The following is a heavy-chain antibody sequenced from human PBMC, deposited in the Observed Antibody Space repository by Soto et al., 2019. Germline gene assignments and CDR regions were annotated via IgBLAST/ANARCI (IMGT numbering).Heavy chain of an antibody. CDR2: INHSGST. CDR1: GGSFSGYY. J-gene: IGHJ4*02. Sequence: SETLSLTCAVYGGSFSGYYWSWIRQPPGKGLEWIGEINHSGSTNYNPSLKSRVTISVDTSKNQFSLKMSSVTAADTAVYYCAKDPAPIQLLSIFDSWGQGTLVTVSS. D-gene: IGHD5-18*01. CDR3: AKDPAPIQLLSIFDS. V-gene: IGHV4-34*01.